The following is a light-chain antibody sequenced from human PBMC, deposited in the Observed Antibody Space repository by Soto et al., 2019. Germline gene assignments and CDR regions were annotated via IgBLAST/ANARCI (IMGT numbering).Light chain of an antibody. J-gene: IGLJ2*01. Sequence: QSALTQPRSVSGSPGQSVTISCTGTSGDIGRYNYVSWYQQYPGKAPKLMIYDVSKRPSGVPDRFSGSKSGSTASLTISGLQADDEADYYCCSYAGSQVLFGGGTKLTVL. CDR2: DVS. V-gene: IGLV2-11*01. CDR3: CSYAGSQVL. CDR1: SGDIGRYNY.